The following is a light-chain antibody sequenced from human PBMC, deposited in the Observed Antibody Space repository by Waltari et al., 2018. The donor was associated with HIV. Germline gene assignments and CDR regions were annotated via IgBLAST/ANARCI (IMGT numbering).Light chain of an antibody. V-gene: IGLV3-21*02. CDR1: NIGSNS. CDR2: DDV. CDR3: QVWDRSYKEAV. Sequence: SYVLTQAPSVSVAPGQTATISCGNIGSNSVQWYRQKAGRAPLLVVADDVDRTSGVPARFSGARSGERATLTISGVEAGDDADYYCQVWDRSYKEAVFGGGT. J-gene: IGLJ2*01.